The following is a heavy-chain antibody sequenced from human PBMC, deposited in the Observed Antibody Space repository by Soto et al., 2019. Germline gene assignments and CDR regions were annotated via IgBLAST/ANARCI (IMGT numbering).Heavy chain of an antibody. V-gene: IGHV3-53*01. CDR3: ARDGYYDSSGYYEGSDY. Sequence: PGGSLRLSCAASGFTVSSNYMSWVRQAPGKGLEWVSVIYSGGSTYYADSVKGRFTISRDNSKNTLYLQMDSLRAEDTAVYYCARDGYYDSSGYYEGSDYWGQGTLVTVSS. J-gene: IGHJ4*02. CDR1: GFTVSSNY. D-gene: IGHD3-22*01. CDR2: IYSGGST.